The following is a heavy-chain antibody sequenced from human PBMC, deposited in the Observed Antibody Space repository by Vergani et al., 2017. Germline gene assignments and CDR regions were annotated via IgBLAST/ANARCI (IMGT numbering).Heavy chain of an antibody. CDR1: GGTFSSYA. D-gene: IGHD1-14*01. J-gene: IGHJ6*02. CDR2: SIPIFGTA. CDR3: ARDGPYIRYYYYGMDV. Sequence: QVQLVQSGAEVKKPGSSVKVSCKASGGTFSSYAISWVRQAPGQGLAWMGGSIPIFGTANYAQKFQGRVTITADDSTSTAYMELSSLRSEDTAVYYWARDGPYIRYYYYGMDVWGQGTTVTVSS. V-gene: IGHV1-69*12.